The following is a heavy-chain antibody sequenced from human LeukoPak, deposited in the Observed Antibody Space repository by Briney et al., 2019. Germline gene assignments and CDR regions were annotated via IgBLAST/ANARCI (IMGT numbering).Heavy chain of an antibody. CDR2: IYPGDSDT. J-gene: IGHJ3*02. CDR1: GYSFTNYW. D-gene: IGHD2-15*01. CDR3: ASDCSGGSCYDAFDI. V-gene: IGHV5-51*01. Sequence: GESLKISCKGSGYSFTNYWIGWVRQMPGKGLEWMGIIYPGDSDTRYSPSFQGQVTISADKSISTAYLQWSSLKASDTAMYYCASDCSGGSCYDAFDIWGQGTMVTVSS.